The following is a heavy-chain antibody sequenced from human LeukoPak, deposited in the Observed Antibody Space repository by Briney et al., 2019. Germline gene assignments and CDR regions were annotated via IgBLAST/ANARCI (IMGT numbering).Heavy chain of an antibody. CDR2: ISGSGGST. CDR1: GFTFSSYS. V-gene: IGHV3-23*01. J-gene: IGHJ4*02. CDR3: AKASSIAAAGNY. D-gene: IGHD6-13*01. Sequence: GGSLRLSCAASGFTFSSYSMNWVRQAPGKGLEWVSAISGSGGSTYYADSVKGRFTISRDNSKNTLYLQMNSLRAEDTAVYCCAKASSIAAAGNYWGQGTLVTVSS.